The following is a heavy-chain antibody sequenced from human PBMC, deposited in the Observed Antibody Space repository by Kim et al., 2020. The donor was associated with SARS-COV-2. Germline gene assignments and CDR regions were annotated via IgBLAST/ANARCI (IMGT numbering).Heavy chain of an antibody. CDR2: ISYDGSNK. J-gene: IGHJ3*02. V-gene: IGHV3-30*04. CDR1: GFTFSGYA. D-gene: IGHD4-17*01. CDR3: ARVFATVTSHDAFDI. Sequence: GGSLRLSCAASGFTFSGYAMHWVRQAPGKGLEWVAVISYDGSNKYYADSVKGRFTISRDNSKNTLYLQMNSLRAEDTAVYYCARVFATVTSHDAFDIWGQGTMVTVSS.